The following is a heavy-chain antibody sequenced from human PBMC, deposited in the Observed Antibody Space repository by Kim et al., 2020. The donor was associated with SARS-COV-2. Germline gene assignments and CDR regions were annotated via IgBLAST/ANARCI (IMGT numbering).Heavy chain of an antibody. CDR1: GFSFHEYA. V-gene: IGHV3-9*01. CDR3: AKEKGDWEGFDY. CDR2: ISWNSNTI. Sequence: GGSLRLSCVGSGFSFHEYAIHWVRQLPGKGLEWVSIISWNSNTIAYADSVKGRFTVFRDNAKNSVFPQMNSLRVEDTALYYCAKEKGDWEGFDYWGQGTQVTVSS. D-gene: IGHD2-21*02. J-gene: IGHJ4*02.